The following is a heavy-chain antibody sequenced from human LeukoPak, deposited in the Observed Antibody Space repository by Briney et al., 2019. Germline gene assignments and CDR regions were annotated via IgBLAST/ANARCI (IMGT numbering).Heavy chain of an antibody. CDR3: ARMALDGGDSIGFDS. Sequence: ASVKVSCKASGYTFTDHFIHWVRQGPGQGLEWMGWINPNIGDASYAQKFQDRVTMTRDRSINTAYMELSRLTSDDTAVYYCARMALDGGDSIGFDSWGQGTLVTVSS. CDR2: INPNIGDA. D-gene: IGHD2-21*02. CDR1: GYTFTDHF. V-gene: IGHV1-2*02. J-gene: IGHJ5*01.